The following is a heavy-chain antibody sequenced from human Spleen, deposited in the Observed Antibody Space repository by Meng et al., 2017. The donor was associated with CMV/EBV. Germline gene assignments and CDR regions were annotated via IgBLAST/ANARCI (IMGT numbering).Heavy chain of an antibody. V-gene: IGHV4-59*08. CDR2: SYNTGST. Sequence: SETLSLTCTVSGGSISNYYWSWIRQPPGKGLEWIGYSYNTGSTNYNPSLESRVTMSVDTSKNQFSLKLNSVTAADTAVYYCARRLDAGADYWGQGTLVTVSS. J-gene: IGHJ4*02. CDR3: ARRLDAGADY. D-gene: IGHD2-8*02. CDR1: GGSISNYY.